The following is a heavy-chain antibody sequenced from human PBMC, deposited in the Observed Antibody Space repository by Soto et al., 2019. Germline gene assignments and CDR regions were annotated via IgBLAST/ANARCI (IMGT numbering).Heavy chain of an antibody. Sequence: SGAEVKKPGASVKVSCKASGYTFTSYGISWVRQAPGQGLEWMGWISAYNGNTNYAQKLQGRVTMTTDTSTSTAYMELRSLRSDDTAVYYCARGGDLRFLEWSPGLLDPWGQGTLVTVSS. V-gene: IGHV1-18*01. CDR2: ISAYNGNT. CDR3: ARGGDLRFLEWSPGLLDP. J-gene: IGHJ5*02. D-gene: IGHD3-3*01. CDR1: GYTFTSYG.